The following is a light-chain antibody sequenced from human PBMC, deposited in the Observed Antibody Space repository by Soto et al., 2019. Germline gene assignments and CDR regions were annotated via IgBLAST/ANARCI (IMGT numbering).Light chain of an antibody. CDR2: DVS. Sequence: QSVLTQPASVSGSPGQSITISCTGTSGDVGGYNHVSWYQQHPGKAPKLLIYDVSNRPSGVSNRYSASKSGNTASLTISGLQAEDEADYYCKSFATNFYVFGTGTKVTVL. CDR3: KSFATNFYV. V-gene: IGLV2-14*03. J-gene: IGLJ1*01. CDR1: SGDVGGYNH.